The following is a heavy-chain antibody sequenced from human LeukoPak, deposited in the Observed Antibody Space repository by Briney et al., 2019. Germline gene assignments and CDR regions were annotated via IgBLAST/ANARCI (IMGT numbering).Heavy chain of an antibody. CDR2: INPNTGGT. CDR3: AKGRAGSSRENFAWFDP. CDR1: GYTFTTKY. J-gene: IGHJ5*02. V-gene: IGHV1-2*02. Sequence: ASVKVSCKASGYTFTTKYIHWVRQAPGQGLEWMGWINPNTGGTQYAQKFQGRVTMTRDTSISTAYVELTSLRSDDTAVYYCAKGRAGSSRENFAWFDPWGQGTLVTVSS. D-gene: IGHD6-6*01.